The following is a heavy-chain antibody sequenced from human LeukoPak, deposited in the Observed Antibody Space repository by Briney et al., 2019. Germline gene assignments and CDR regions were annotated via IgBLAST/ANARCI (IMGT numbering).Heavy chain of an antibody. CDR1: GFTFSIYG. D-gene: IGHD4-17*01. CDR2: IWYDGSKT. J-gene: IGHJ5*02. Sequence: GGSLRLSCAASGFTFSIYGMHWVRQAPGKGLEWVAIIWYDGSKTYYADSVKGRFTISRDNSKNTLYLQMNSLRAEDTALYYCAKAAYGDYVNWFDPWGQGILVIVSS. CDR3: AKAAYGDYVNWFDP. V-gene: IGHV3-33*06.